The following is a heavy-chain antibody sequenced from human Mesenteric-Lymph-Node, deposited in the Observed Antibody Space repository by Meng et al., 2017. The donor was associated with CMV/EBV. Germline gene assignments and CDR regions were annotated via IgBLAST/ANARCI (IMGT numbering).Heavy chain of an antibody. CDR3: ARALSSYYNYYAMDV. CDR2: IIPILGAA. CDR1: GYTLTELS. V-gene: IGHV1-24*01. J-gene: IGHJ6*02. Sequence: ASVKVSCKVSGYTLTELSMHWVRQAPGQGLEWMGGIIPILGAANYAQKFQDRVIVTADKSTNTAFMELTSLRSEDTAVYYCARALSSYYNYYAMDVWGQGTTVTVSS.